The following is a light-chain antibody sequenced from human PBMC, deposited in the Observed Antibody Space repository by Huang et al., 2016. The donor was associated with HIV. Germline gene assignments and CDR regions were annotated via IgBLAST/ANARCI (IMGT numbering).Light chain of an antibody. J-gene: IGKJ5*01. CDR1: HDITTY. Sequence: DIRLTQSPSSWSAPVKDKVTITCKASHDITTYLNWYKQKQGKAPKLLIYDASNLEKGVPSRFSGSGSGTHFTLTINGLQPEDFAIYYCQQHGDFPITFGQGTRLDIK. CDR2: DAS. V-gene: IGKV1-33*01. CDR3: QQHGDFPIT.